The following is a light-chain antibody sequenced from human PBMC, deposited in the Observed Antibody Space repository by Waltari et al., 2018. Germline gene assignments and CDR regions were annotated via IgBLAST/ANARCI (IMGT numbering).Light chain of an antibody. CDR2: SNN. CDR3: AAWDDSLSGVV. V-gene: IGLV1-47*02. Sequence: QSVLTQPPSASGTPGQRVTISCSGSSSTIGSNYVYWYQQPPGTAPKLLIYSNNQRPSGVPDRFSGSKSGTSASLAISGLRSEDEADYYCAAWDDSLSGVVFGGGTKLTVL. J-gene: IGLJ2*01. CDR1: SSTIGSNY.